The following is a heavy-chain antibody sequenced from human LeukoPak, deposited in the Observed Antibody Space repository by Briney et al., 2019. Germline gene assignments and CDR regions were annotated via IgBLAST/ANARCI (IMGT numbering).Heavy chain of an antibody. CDR1: GFTFSSYW. CDR2: IASDGSST. D-gene: IGHD4-23*01. Sequence: PGGSLRLSCAASGFTFSSYWMKWVRQAPGKGRVWVSRIASDGSSTTYADSVKGRFSISRDNAKNTLYLQMNSLRVEDTAVYYCARGRPHGNDYWGQGTLVTVSS. V-gene: IGHV3-74*01. CDR3: ARGRPHGNDY. J-gene: IGHJ4*02.